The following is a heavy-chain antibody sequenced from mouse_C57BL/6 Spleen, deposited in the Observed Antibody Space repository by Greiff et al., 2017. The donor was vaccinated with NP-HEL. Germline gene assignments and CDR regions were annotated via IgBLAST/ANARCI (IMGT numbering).Heavy chain of an antibody. Sequence: QVQLQQSGPELVKPGASVKISCKASGYAFSISWMNWVKQRPGKGLEWIGRIYPGDGDTNYNGKFKGKATLTADKSSSTAYMQLSSLTSEDSAVYFCARSDYYGSSYWYFDVWGTGTTVTVSS. J-gene: IGHJ1*03. CDR2: IYPGDGDT. CDR1: GYAFSISW. D-gene: IGHD1-1*01. V-gene: IGHV1-82*01. CDR3: ARSDYYGSSYWYFDV.